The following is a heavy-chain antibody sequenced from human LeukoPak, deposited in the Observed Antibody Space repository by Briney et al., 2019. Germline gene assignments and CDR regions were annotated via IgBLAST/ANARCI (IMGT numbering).Heavy chain of an antibody. CDR2: IQYDGRGG. CDR1: GFTFRSYG. Sequence: GGSLRLSCAASGFTFRSYGMHWVRQAPGKGLERVAFIQYDGRGGYYTDSVKGRFTISRDNSKNTLFLQMSSLRAEDTAVYYCAKGYSYRIDYWGQGTLVTVSS. CDR3: AKGYSYRIDY. J-gene: IGHJ4*02. V-gene: IGHV3-30*02. D-gene: IGHD5-18*01.